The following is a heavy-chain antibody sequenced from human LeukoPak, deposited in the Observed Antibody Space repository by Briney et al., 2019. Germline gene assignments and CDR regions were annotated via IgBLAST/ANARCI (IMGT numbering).Heavy chain of an antibody. CDR3: AKDSSDFYDSGSDYFDY. V-gene: IGHV3-23*01. D-gene: IGHD3-10*01. CDR2: ISGTGSST. Sequence: PGGSLRLSCAASGFTFNNYAMNWVRQGPGEGLEWVPAISGTGSSTYYADSVKGRFTISRDNSKNTLYLQMNSLRAEDTAVYYCAKDSSDFYDSGSDYFDYWGQGSLVTVSS. CDR1: GFTFNNYA. J-gene: IGHJ4*02.